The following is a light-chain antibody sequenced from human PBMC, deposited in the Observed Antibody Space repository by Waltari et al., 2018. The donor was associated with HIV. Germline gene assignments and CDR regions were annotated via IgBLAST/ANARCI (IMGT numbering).Light chain of an antibody. CDR2: GNR. Sequence: QSVLTQPPSVSGAPGQRVTIPCTGRSSTIGAGYAVHWYEQLPGAAPKLLIYGNRHRHPGVPDRFYGSKSGTSASLAITGLQAEDEADYYCQSYDSALSGWVFGGGTKLTVL. V-gene: IGLV1-40*01. CDR3: QSYDSALSGWV. J-gene: IGLJ3*02. CDR1: SSTIGAGYA.